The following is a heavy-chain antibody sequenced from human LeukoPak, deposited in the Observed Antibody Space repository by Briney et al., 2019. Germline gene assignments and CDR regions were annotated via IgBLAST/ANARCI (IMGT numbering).Heavy chain of an antibody. Sequence: SVKVSCKASGYSFSRYDINWVRQAPGQGLEWMGGIIPIFGTANYAQKFQGRVTITADESTSTAYMELSSLRSEDTAVYYCASRYYYGSGSYFYWGQGTLVTVSS. CDR1: GYSFSRYD. D-gene: IGHD3-10*01. CDR2: IIPIFGTA. J-gene: IGHJ4*02. V-gene: IGHV1-69*13. CDR3: ASRYYYGSGSYFY.